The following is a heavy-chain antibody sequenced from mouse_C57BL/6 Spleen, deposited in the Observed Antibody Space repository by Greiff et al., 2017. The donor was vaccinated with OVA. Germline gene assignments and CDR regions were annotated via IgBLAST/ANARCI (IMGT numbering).Heavy chain of an antibody. D-gene: IGHD1-1*01. CDR3: TCGSGYSWFAY. CDR2: IRLKSDNYAT. Sequence: EVQVVESGGGLVQPGGSMKLSCVASGFTFTNYWMNWVRQSPEKGLEWVAQIRLKSDNYATHYEESVKGRFTISRDDYKCSVYLQMNILRAEAAGIYYCTCGSGYSWFAYWGQGTLVTVS. V-gene: IGHV6-3*01. CDR1: GFTFTNYW. J-gene: IGHJ3*01.